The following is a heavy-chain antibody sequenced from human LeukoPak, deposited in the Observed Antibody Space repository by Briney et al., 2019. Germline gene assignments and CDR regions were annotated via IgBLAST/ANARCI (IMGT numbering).Heavy chain of an antibody. CDR3: AKDPVPRTVDPAYPDH. CDR2: ISYNGSKK. D-gene: IGHD5-18*01. J-gene: IGHJ5*02. CDR1: GVTFSRDG. V-gene: IGHV3-30*18. Sequence: GRCLRLSCAASGVTFSRDGMHWGCETPGEGGGRGAVISYNGSKKNYTDSAKGGFTISRENTKNTLYLQTNSLRAEDTAVYYCAKDPVPRTVDPAYPDHWGQGTLVTVSS.